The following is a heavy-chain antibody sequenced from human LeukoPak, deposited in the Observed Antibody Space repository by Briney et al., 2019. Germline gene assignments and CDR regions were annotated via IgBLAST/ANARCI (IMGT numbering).Heavy chain of an antibody. CDR2: ISYDGSNK. CDR3: ARDIMEWHYYGMDV. D-gene: IGHD1-1*01. J-gene: IGHJ6*02. V-gene: IGHV3-30-3*01. CDR1: GFTFSSYA. Sequence: GGSLRLSCAASGFTFSSYAMHWVRQAPGKGLEWVAVISYDGSNKYYADSVKGRFTISRDNSKNTLYLQMNSPRAEDTAVYYCARDIMEWHYYGMDVWGQGTTVTVSS.